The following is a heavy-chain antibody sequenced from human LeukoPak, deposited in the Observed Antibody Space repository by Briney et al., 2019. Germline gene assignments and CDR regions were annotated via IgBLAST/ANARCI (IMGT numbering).Heavy chain of an antibody. V-gene: IGHV3-53*04. CDR2: LYSDNRT. J-gene: IGHJ5*02. CDR3: ARDVGADWFDP. Sequence: SGGSLRLSCAVSGFSVDTKYVSWVRQAPGKGLEWVSSLYSDNRTDYADYVKGRFTISRHISRNTVYLQMNSLRTEDTAMYYCARDVGADWFDPWGQGTLVTVSS. CDR1: GFSVDTKY. D-gene: IGHD4/OR15-4a*01.